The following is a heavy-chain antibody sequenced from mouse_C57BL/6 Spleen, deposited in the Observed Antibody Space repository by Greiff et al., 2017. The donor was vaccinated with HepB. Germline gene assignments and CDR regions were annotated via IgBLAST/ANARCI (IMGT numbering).Heavy chain of an antibody. CDR2: ISSGSSTI. CDR3: ARRAIYYDYHFDY. D-gene: IGHD2-4*01. CDR1: GFTFSDYG. J-gene: IGHJ2*01. V-gene: IGHV5-17*01. Sequence: EVKLVESGGGLVKPGGSLKLSCAASGFTFSDYGMHWVRQAPEKGLEWVAYISSGSSTIYYADTVKGRFTMSRDNAKNSLFLQMTSLRSEDTSMYYCARRAIYYDYHFDYWGQGTTLTVSS.